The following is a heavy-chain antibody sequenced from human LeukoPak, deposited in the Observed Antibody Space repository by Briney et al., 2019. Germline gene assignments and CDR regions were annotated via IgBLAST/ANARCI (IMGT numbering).Heavy chain of an antibody. CDR2: ICSDGST. Sequence: PGGSLRLSCAASESTFSSYMSWVRHAPRKGLEWVSVICSDGSTYYADSVKGRFTISRDNSKNTLYLQMNSLRADGAAVYYCVRWSLTTVITWGQGTLVTVSS. D-gene: IGHD4-11*01. CDR1: ESTFSSY. CDR3: VRWSLTTVIT. V-gene: IGHV3-66*01. J-gene: IGHJ5*02.